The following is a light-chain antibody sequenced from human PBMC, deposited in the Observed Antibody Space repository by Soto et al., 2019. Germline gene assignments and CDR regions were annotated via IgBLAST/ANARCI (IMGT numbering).Light chain of an antibody. J-gene: IGKJ5*01. CDR2: AAS. V-gene: IGKV1-8*01. CDR3: QQYYPYTT. CDR1: QGISSY. Sequence: VRMTQSPSSLSASPADRVTISCRASQGISSYLAWYQQKPGKAPKLLIYAASTLQSGVPSRFSGSGSGSEFNFTITGLQPDDFATYFCQQYYPYTTFGQGTRLEIK.